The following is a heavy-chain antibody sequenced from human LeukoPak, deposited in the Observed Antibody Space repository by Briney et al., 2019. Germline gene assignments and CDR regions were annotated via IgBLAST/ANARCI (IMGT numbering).Heavy chain of an antibody. D-gene: IGHD3-16*02. CDR3: ARHRTASDY. Sequence: GGSLRLSCAASGFTLSNYGMHWVRQAPGKGLEGVAYLRYDGSNKYYPDSVKGRFTISRDNAKNALYLQMNSLRVEDTAVYYCARHRTASDYWGQGTLVTVSS. J-gene: IGHJ4*02. CDR2: LRYDGSNK. CDR1: GFTLSNYG. V-gene: IGHV3-30*02.